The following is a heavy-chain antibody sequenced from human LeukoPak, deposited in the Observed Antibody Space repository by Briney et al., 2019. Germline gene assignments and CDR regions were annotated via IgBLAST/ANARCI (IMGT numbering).Heavy chain of an antibody. D-gene: IGHD6-19*01. CDR1: GGSISGSSYY. J-gene: IGHJ1*01. CDR2: IYYSGST. V-gene: IGHV4-61*01. CDR3: ARDGSGWYSRLEKTQYFQH. Sequence: PSETLSLTCTVSGGSISGSSYYWSWVRQPPGKGLEWIGDIYYSGSTNYNPSLKSRVTISVDTSKNQFSLKLSSVTAADTAVYYCARDGSGWYSRLEKTQYFQHWGQGTLVTVSS.